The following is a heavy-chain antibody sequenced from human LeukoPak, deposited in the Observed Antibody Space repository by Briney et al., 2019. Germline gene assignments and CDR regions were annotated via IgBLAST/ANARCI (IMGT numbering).Heavy chain of an antibody. CDR3: ARVPIAAAAHYYYGMDV. CDR1: GYSLTSYW. Sequence: GESLKISCKGSGYSLTSYWINWVRQMPGKGLESMGRIDPSDSYTSYSPSFQGHVTISADKSISTAYLQWSSLQASDTAMYYCARVPIAAAAHYYYGMDVWGKGTTVTVSS. D-gene: IGHD6-13*01. V-gene: IGHV5-10-1*01. J-gene: IGHJ6*04. CDR2: IDPSDSYT.